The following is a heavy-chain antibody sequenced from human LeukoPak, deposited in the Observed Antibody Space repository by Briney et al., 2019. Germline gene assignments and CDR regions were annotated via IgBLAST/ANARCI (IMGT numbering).Heavy chain of an antibody. CDR1: GGSFSGYY. CDR2: INRGGST. V-gene: IGHV4-34*01. Sequence: SETLSLTCAVYGGSFSGYYWSWIRQPPGKGLEWIGEINRGGSTNYNPSLKSRVTISVDTSKNQFSLKLSSVTAADTAVYYCAREFDIWGQGTTVTVSS. J-gene: IGHJ3*02. CDR3: AREFDI.